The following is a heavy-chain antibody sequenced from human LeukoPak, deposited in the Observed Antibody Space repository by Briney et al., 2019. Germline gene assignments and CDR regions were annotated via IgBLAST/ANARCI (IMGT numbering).Heavy chain of an antibody. J-gene: IGHJ3*02. CDR1: GYRFNAYG. CDR3: ARARSGSGYFHDAFDI. D-gene: IGHD3-3*01. V-gene: IGHV1-69*13. CDR2: IIPIFGTA. Sequence: SVKVSCKTSGYRFNAYGISWVRQAPGQGLEWMGGIIPIFGTANYAQKFQGRVTITADESTSTAYMELSSLRSEDTAVYYCARARSGSGYFHDAFDIWGQGTMVTVSS.